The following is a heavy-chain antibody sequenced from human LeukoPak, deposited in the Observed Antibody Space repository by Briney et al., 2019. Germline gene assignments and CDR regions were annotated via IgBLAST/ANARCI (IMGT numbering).Heavy chain of an antibody. CDR2: IKEDGSDK. CDR1: GFSYYTSC. V-gene: IGHV3-7*01. CDR3: ERYSGTFRRFDY. D-gene: IGHD1-26*01. Sequence: GGSLRLSCAASGFSYYTSCMSWVRQAPGKGLEWVANIKEDGSDKYYVDSVKGRFTISRDNAKNSLYLQMDRLRAEDTAVYYCERYSGTFRRFDYWGQGSLITVSS. J-gene: IGHJ4*02.